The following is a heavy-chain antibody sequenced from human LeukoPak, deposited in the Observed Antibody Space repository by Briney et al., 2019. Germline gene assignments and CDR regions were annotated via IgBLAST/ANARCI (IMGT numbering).Heavy chain of an antibody. V-gene: IGHV3-13*01. CDR3: ARGGAHYYGSGSYGGDAFDI. Sequence: GGSLRLSCAASGFTFSSYDMHWVRQATGKGLEWVSAIGTAGDTYYPGSVKGRFTISRENAKNSLYLQMNSLRAGDTAVYYCARGGAHYYGSGSYGGDAFDIWGQGTMVTVSS. J-gene: IGHJ3*02. CDR1: GFTFSSYD. CDR2: IGTAGDT. D-gene: IGHD3-10*01.